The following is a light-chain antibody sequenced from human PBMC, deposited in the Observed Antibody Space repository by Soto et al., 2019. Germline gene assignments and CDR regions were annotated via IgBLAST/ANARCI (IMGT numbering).Light chain of an antibody. CDR3: QPSSSTPLT. V-gene: IGKV1-39*01. J-gene: IGKJ4*01. Sequence: IHMTQSPSSLSASIGDRVTITCRASEAISHYLNWYQQKPGKAPKLLIYGASKLQSGVPSRFSGSGSATDFTLTITSLQREEFATYYCQPSSSTPLTFGGGTKVEI. CDR2: GAS. CDR1: EAISHY.